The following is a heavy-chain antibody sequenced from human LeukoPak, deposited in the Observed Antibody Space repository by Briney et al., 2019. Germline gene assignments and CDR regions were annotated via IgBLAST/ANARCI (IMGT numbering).Heavy chain of an antibody. CDR3: AREWIFGHATVFDY. V-gene: IGHV3-30-3*01. Sequence: GGSLRLSCAASGFTFSSYAMHWVRQAPGKGLEWVAVISYDGSNKYYADSVKGRFTISRDNSKNTLYLQMNSLRAEDTAVYYCAREWIFGHATVFDYWGQGTLVTVSS. CDR2: ISYDGSNK. CDR1: GFTFSSYA. D-gene: IGHD3-3*01. J-gene: IGHJ4*02.